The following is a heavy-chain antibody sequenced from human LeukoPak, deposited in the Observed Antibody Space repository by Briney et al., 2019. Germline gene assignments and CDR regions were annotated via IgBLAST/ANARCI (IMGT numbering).Heavy chain of an antibody. CDR3: ARDGYSYGINWFDP. D-gene: IGHD5-18*01. J-gene: IGHJ5*02. V-gene: IGHV3-23*01. CDR2: TSRSSGA. CDR1: GFTFSAYD. Sequence: GGSLRLSCVGSGFTFSAYDMQWVRQAPGKGLEWVSGTSRSSGAHYTDSVKGRFTISRDNSKDTLYLQMNSLRAEDTAVYYCARDGYSYGINWFDPWGQGTLVTVSS.